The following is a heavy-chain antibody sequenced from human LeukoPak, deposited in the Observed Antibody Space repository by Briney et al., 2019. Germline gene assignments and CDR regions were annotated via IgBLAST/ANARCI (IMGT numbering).Heavy chain of an antibody. V-gene: IGHV3-7*01. CDR2: IKQDGSEK. CDR3: ASGHEYGWYQDH. Sequence: GGSLRLSCAASGFTSSDYEMNWVRQAPGKGLEWVANIKQDGSEKYYVDSVKGRFTISRDNAKNSLYLQMNRLRAEDTAVYYCASGHEYGWYQDHWGQGTLVTVSS. CDR1: GFTSSDYE. D-gene: IGHD6-19*01. J-gene: IGHJ4*02.